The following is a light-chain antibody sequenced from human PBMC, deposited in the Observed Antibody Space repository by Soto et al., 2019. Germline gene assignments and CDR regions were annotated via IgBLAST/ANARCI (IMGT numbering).Light chain of an antibody. CDR1: SSDFGGYNY. CDR2: DVS. Sequence: QSVLTQPRSVSGSPGQSVTISCTGTSSDFGGYNYVSWYQHHPGKAPKLMIYDVSERPSGVPDRFSGSKSGNTAFLTISGLQAEDEADYYCCSYVGTFYVFGTGTKVTVL. CDR3: CSYVGTFYV. V-gene: IGLV2-11*01. J-gene: IGLJ1*01.